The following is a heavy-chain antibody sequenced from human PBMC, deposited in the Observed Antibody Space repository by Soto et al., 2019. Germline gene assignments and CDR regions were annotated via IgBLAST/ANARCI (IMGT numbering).Heavy chain of an antibody. D-gene: IGHD6-13*01. CDR1: GFTFDDYA. Sequence: GGSLRLSCAASGFTFDDYAMHWVRQVPGKGLEWVSGINWNSGSIGYGDSVKGGFAISRDNAKNSLHLQMNSLSAEDTAFYYCVKDESINWYSGHFRHWGQGTLVTVSS. CDR2: INWNSGSI. CDR3: VKDESINWYSGHFRH. J-gene: IGHJ1*01. V-gene: IGHV3-9*01.